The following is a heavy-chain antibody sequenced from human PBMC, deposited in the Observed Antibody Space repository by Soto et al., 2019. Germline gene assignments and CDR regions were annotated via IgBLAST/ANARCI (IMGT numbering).Heavy chain of an antibody. CDR3: ARCGRVPSAPVNY. Sequence: SETLSLTCTVSGGSVSSGSYYWSWIRQPPEKGLEWIGYIYNSGSTSYNPSLKSRATISVDMSKNQFSLKLSSVTAADTAVCYCARCGRVPSAPVNYCGQGPPVTVSS. V-gene: IGHV4-61*01. D-gene: IGHD2-2*01. CDR1: GGSVSSGSYY. J-gene: IGHJ4*02. CDR2: IYNSGST.